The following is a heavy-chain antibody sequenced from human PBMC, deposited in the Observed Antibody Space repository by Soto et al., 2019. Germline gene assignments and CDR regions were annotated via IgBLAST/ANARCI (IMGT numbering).Heavy chain of an antibody. J-gene: IGHJ6*02. CDR2: ISGYNGDT. V-gene: IGHV1-18*01. D-gene: IGHD2-8*01. CDR3: AKNGRPPYYYYGMDV. Sequence: QGQLVQSGGEVKKPGASVKVSCKASGYTFTRYGISWVRQAPGQGLEWMGWISGYNGDTKYAQKFQGRVTMTVDTSTTTAYMELRSLTSDDRAVYYCAKNGRPPYYYYGMDVGGQGTTVTVSS. CDR1: GYTFTRYG.